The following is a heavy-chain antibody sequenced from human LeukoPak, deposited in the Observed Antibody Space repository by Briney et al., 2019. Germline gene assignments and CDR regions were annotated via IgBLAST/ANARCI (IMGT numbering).Heavy chain of an antibody. V-gene: IGHV3-23*01. D-gene: IGHD6-19*01. J-gene: IGHJ3*02. CDR2: ISFIIST. CDR1: GVNFSSFG. Sequence: GGSLRLSCAASGVNFSSFGVNWVRQGPGKGLEWVSGISFIISTWSADSVKGRFTISRDNSKNTVYLQMNSLRDDDTAVYYCAKGTSSLNYDAFDIWGQGTLATVSS. CDR3: AKGTSSLNYDAFDI.